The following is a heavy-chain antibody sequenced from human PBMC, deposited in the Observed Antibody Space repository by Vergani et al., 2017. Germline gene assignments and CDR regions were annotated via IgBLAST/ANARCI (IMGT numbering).Heavy chain of an antibody. V-gene: IGHV3-23*01. Sequence: EVQLLESGGGSAQPGESLRLSCVASGFTFTAHGLNWVRQAPGKGLEWVSGISGQNFRTHYADSVKGRFTISRDDSMNTLYLQMNSLRADDTAVYYCAKELTTVTIPNYFDYWGQGTLVTVSS. CDR2: ISGQNFRT. D-gene: IGHD4-17*01. J-gene: IGHJ4*02. CDR1: GFTFTAHG. CDR3: AKELTTVTIPNYFDY.